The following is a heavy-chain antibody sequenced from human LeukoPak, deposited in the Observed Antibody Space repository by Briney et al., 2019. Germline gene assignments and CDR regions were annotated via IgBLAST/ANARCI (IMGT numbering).Heavy chain of an antibody. CDR2: IIPILGIA. CDR3: ARVPNAVLIGDNWFDP. CDR1: GYTFTGYY. J-gene: IGHJ5*02. D-gene: IGHD2-8*01. V-gene: IGHV1-69*04. Sequence: SVKVSCKASGYTFTGYYMHWVRQAPGQGLEWMGRIIPILGIANYAQKFQGRVTITADKSTSTAYMELSSLRSEDTAVYYCARVPNAVLIGDNWFDPWGQGTLVTVSS.